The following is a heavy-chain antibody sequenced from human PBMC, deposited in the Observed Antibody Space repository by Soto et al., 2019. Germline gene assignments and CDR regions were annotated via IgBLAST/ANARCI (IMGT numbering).Heavy chain of an antibody. CDR3: ARGKREYSTRWYLPGNDNYYSNGIDV. Sequence: SETLSLTCAGYGGSFSGYDLGWIRQPPGKGVEGIGEIKHSGSTNYNASLKSRVTISVDTSKNQFSLKLSSVTDADTAVYYCARGKREYSTRWYLPGNDNYYSNGIDVWGQGTTVTVSS. D-gene: IGHD6-13*01. V-gene: IGHV4-34*01. J-gene: IGHJ6*02. CDR2: IKHSGST. CDR1: GGSFSGYD.